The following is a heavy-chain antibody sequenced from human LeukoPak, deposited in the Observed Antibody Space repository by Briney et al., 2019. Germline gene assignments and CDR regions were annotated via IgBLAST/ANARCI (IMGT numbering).Heavy chain of an antibody. D-gene: IGHD2-2*01. CDR3: ARALGYCSSTSCSIDAFDI. V-gene: IGHV1-69*06. Sequence: ASVKVSCKASGGTFSSYAISWVRQAPGQGLEWMGGIIPIFGTANYAQKFQGRVTITADKSTSTAYMELSSLRSEDTAVYYCARALGYCSSTSCSIDAFDIWGQGTMVTVSS. CDR2: IIPIFGTA. J-gene: IGHJ3*02. CDR1: GGTFSSYA.